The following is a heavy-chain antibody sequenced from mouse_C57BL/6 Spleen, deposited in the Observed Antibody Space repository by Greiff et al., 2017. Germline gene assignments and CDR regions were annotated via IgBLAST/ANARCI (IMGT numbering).Heavy chain of an antibody. CDR2: IDPENGET. V-gene: IGHV14-2*01. Sequence: VQLQQSGAELVKPGASVKLSCTASGFNIKDYYMHWVKQRTEQGLEWIGRIDPENGETKYATKFQGKATITADTSSNTAYLQLSSLTSEDTAVYYCARGWLTGTAGDWGQGTTLTVST. CDR1: GFNIKDYY. D-gene: IGHD4-1*01. J-gene: IGHJ2*01. CDR3: ARGWLTGTAGD.